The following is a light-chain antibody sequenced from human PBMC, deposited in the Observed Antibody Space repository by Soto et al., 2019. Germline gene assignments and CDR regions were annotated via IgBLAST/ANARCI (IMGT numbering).Light chain of an antibody. CDR1: XGIGVY. J-gene: IGKJ4*01. CDR2: AAS. V-gene: IGKV1-27*01. CDR3: QKYNSAPLT. Sequence: DIQMTQSPSSLSASLGXXVXITCRASXGIGVYLAWFQQKPGKVPKLLIYAASTLQSGVPSRFSGSGSGTDFTLTISSLQPEDFATYYCQKYNSAPLTFGGGTKVEIK.